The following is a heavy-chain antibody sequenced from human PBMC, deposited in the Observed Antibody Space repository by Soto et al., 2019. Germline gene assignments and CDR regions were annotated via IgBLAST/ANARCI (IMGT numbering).Heavy chain of an antibody. CDR1: GFTFSSYE. CDR2: ISSSGSTI. D-gene: IGHD4-4*01. V-gene: IGHV3-48*03. Sequence: GGSLRLSCAASGFTFSSYEMNWVRQAPGKGLEWVSYISSSGSTIYYADSVKGRFTISSDNSKNTLYLQMNSLRAEDTAVYYCAIGHSTVTGYFDYWGQGTMVPVSS. J-gene: IGHJ4*02. CDR3: AIGHSTVTGYFDY.